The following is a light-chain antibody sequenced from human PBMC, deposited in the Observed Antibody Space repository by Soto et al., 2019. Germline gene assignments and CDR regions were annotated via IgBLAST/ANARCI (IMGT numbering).Light chain of an antibody. J-gene: IGKJ4*01. CDR3: QQYNNWPLT. V-gene: IGKV3-15*01. CDR1: QSVSSN. CDR2: GAS. Sequence: EIVMTQSPATLSVSPGERATLSCRASQSVSSNLAWYQQKRGQAPRLLIYGASTRATGIPARFSGSGSGTEFILTISSLQSEDFAVYSCQQYNNWPLTFGGGTKVEIK.